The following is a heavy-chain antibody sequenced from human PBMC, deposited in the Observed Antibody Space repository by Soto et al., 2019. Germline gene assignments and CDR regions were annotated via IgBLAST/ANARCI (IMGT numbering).Heavy chain of an antibody. CDR3: PLVVTDFHY. V-gene: IGHV4-39*01. J-gene: IGHJ4*02. CDR2: IYYSGST. Sequence: QLQLQESGPGLVTPSETLSLTCTVSGGSISSSSYYWRWIRQPPGKGLEWIGSIYYSGSTYYNPSLKSRVTISVDTSKSQFSLKLSCVTAADTAVYYCPLVVTDFHYWGQGTLVTVSS. CDR1: GGSISSSSYY. D-gene: IGHD2-15*01.